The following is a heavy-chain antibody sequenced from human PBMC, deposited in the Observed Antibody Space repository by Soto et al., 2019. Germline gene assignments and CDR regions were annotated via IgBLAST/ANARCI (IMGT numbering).Heavy chain of an antibody. CDR3: ARGIAVAVPPEPKYNWFDP. V-gene: IGHV4-34*01. CDR1: GGSFSGYY. CDR2: INHSGST. D-gene: IGHD6-19*01. J-gene: IGHJ5*02. Sequence: SETLSLTCAVYGGSFSGYYWSWIRQPPGKGLEWIGEINHSGSTNYNPSLKSRVTISVDTSKNQFSLKLSSVTAADTAVYYCARGIAVAVPPEPKYNWFDPWGQGTLVTVSS.